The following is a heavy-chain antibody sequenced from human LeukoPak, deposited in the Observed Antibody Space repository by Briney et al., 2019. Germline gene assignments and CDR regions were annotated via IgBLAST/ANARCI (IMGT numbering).Heavy chain of an antibody. J-gene: IGHJ6*03. CDR3: ARLPSSGPYYYYYYYMDV. V-gene: IGHV4-30-2*01. Sequence: SSQTLSLTCTVSGGSISSGGYYWSWIRQPPGKGLEWIGYIYHSGSTYYNPSLKSRVTISVDRSKNQFSLKLSSVTAADTAVYYCARLPSSGPYYYYYYYMDVWGKGTTVTVSS. CDR2: IYHSGST. CDR1: GGSISSGGYY. D-gene: IGHD3-22*01.